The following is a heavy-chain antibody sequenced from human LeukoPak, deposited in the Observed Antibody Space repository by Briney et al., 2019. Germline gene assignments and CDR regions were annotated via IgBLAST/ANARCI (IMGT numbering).Heavy chain of an antibody. Sequence: PGGSLRLSCAASGFSFSSYAMSWVRQAPGKGLEWVSHISGTGGTTYYADSVEGRFTISRDNSKHTLDLQMNNLRAEDTALYFCAKDLLAYNRVFDAFDIWGQGTMVSVSS. CDR3: AKDLLAYNRVFDAFDI. D-gene: IGHD1-14*01. V-gene: IGHV3-23*01. CDR1: GFSFSSYA. J-gene: IGHJ3*02. CDR2: ISGTGGTT.